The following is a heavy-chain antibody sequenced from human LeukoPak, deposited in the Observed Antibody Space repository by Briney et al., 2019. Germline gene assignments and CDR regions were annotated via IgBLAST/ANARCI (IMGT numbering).Heavy chain of an antibody. Sequence: SQTLSLTCAISGDSVSSNSAAWTWIRQSPSRGLEWLGRTYYRSKWYNDYAVSVKSRVTINPDPSKNQFSLQLNSVTPEDTAVYYCARVSGYRIDYWGQGTLVTVSS. CDR1: GDSVSSNSAA. J-gene: IGHJ4*02. CDR3: ARVSGYRIDY. V-gene: IGHV6-1*01. D-gene: IGHD3-3*01. CDR2: TYYRSKWYN.